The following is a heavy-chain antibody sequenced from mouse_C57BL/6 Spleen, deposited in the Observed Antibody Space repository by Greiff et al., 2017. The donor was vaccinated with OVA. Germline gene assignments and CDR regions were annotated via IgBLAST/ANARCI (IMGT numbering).Heavy chain of an antibody. D-gene: IGHD1-1*01. CDR2: FHPYNDDT. CDR3: ARGYYGSSPGY. CDR1: GYTFTTYP. V-gene: IGHV1-47*01. J-gene: IGHJ2*01. Sequence: VKVVESGAELVKPGASVKMSCKASGYTFTTYPIEWMKQNHGKSLEWIGNFHPYNDDTKYNEKFKGKATLTVEKSSSTVYLELSRLTSDDSAVYYCARGYYGSSPGYWGQGTTLTVSS.